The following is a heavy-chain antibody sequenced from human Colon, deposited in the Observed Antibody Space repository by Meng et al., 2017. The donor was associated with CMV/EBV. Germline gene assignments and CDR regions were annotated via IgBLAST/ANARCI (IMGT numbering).Heavy chain of an antibody. CDR1: GLTLSRYW. CDR2: ITHDGNSA. Sequence: GESLKISCAASGLTLSRYWMHWVRQVPGKGPMWISRITHDGNSAIYADPVKGRFTASRDSTKNTLYLQMNSLRADDTAIYYCVRDITGDIDYVFDYWGQGAQVTVSS. V-gene: IGHV3-74*01. J-gene: IGHJ4*02. CDR3: VRDITGDIDYVFDY. D-gene: IGHD1-14*01.